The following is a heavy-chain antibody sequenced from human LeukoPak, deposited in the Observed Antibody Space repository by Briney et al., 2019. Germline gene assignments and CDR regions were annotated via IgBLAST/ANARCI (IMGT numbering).Heavy chain of an antibody. V-gene: IGHV3-48*04. CDR3: ARVQYYDILTGYYKGAFDI. CDR2: ISSSSSTI. J-gene: IGHJ3*02. D-gene: IGHD3-9*01. CDR1: GFTFSSYS. Sequence: GGSLRLSCAASGFTFSSYSMNWVRQAPGKGLEWVSYISSSSSTIYYADSVKGRFTISRDNAKNSLYLQMNSLRAEDTAVYYCARVQYYDILTGYYKGAFDIWGQGTMVTVSS.